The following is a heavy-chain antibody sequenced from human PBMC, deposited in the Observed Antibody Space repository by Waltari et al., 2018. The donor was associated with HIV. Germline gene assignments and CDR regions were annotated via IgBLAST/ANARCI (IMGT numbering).Heavy chain of an antibody. CDR2: VNPDGSGT. CDR1: ALPFRSTR. CDR3: ATTTTTTYFS. Sequence: EVQLVESGGGLVQPGESLRLSCGASALPFRSTRMHSVRQAPGGGLVWVSRVNPDGSGTSYADSVKGRFTISRDNAKNTVYLQMNSLRAEDTAVYYCATTTTTTYFSWGQGTLVTVSS. V-gene: IGHV3-74*03. J-gene: IGHJ5*02. D-gene: IGHD1-1*01.